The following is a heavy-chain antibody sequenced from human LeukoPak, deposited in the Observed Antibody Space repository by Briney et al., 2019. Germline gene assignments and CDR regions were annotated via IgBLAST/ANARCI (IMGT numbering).Heavy chain of an antibody. CDR1: GESISGFY. CDR2: IYYSGST. V-gene: IGHV4-59*08. CDR3: ARGYCSGGSCYWENPYWKDAFDI. Sequence: NASETLSLTCTVSGESISGFYWNWIRQPPGKGLEWIGYIYYSGSTNYNPSLKSRVTISVDTSKNQFSLKLSSVTAADTAVYYCARGYCSGGSCYWENPYWKDAFDIWGQGTMVTVSS. D-gene: IGHD2-15*01. J-gene: IGHJ3*02.